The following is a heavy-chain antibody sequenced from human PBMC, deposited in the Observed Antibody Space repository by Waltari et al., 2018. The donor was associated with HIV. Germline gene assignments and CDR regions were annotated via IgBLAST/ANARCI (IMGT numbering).Heavy chain of an antibody. J-gene: IGHJ4*02. D-gene: IGHD3-10*01. Sequence: EVQLVESGGGLVQPGGSLRLSCAASGFTFSSYWMSWVRQAPGKGLEWVAKIKQDGSEKHDGDSLKGRFTISRDNAKNSLYLQMNSLRAKDTAVYYCARDQTSYGCGLDYWGQGTLVTVSS. V-gene: IGHV3-7*01. CDR2: IKQDGSEK. CDR3: ARDQTSYGCGLDY. CDR1: GFTFSSYW.